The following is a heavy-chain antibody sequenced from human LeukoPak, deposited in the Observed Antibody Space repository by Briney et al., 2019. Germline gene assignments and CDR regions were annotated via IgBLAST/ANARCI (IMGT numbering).Heavy chain of an antibody. J-gene: IGHJ3*01. CDR2: IYWDDEK. Sequence: SGPTLVKPTQTLTLTCTFSGFSLQSNGVSVSWIRQPPGKALEWLALIYWDDEKHYSPSLKSRLTIAKDTSKNHVVLTMTNMDPMDTATYYCAHSDSSFSSEAFDVWGQGTMVTVSS. CDR3: AHSDSSFSSEAFDV. D-gene: IGHD6-6*01. V-gene: IGHV2-5*02. CDR1: GFSLQSNGVS.